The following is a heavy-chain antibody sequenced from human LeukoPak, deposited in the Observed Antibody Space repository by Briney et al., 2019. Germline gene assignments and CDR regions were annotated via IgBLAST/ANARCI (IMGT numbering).Heavy chain of an antibody. V-gene: IGHV3-23*01. CDR3: AKAEGYDILTGLDY. CDR1: GFTFSSYA. CDR2: IGAGGGST. D-gene: IGHD3-9*01. Sequence: GGSLRLSCATSGFTFSSYAMSWVRQAPGKGLEWGSGIGAGGGSTYYADSVKGRFTISRDNSKNTLYLQMNSLRTEDTAVYYCAKAEGYDILTGLDYWGQGTLVTVSS. J-gene: IGHJ4*02.